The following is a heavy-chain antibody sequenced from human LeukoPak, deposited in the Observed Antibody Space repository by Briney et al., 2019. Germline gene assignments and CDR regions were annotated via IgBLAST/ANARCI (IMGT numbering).Heavy chain of an antibody. CDR3: ARAFVGYHFDY. CDR1: GGSISSGGYY. J-gene: IGHJ4*02. Sequence: SETLSLTCTVSGGSISSGGYYWSWIRQHPGKGLEWIGYIYYSGSTYYNPSLKSRVTISVDTSKNQFSLNLSSGTAADTAVYYCARAFVGYHFDYWGQGTLVTVSS. CDR2: IYYSGST. D-gene: IGHD5-18*01. V-gene: IGHV4-31*03.